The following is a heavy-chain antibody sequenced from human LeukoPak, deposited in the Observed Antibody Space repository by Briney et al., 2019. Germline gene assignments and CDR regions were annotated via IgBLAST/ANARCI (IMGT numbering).Heavy chain of an antibody. J-gene: IGHJ4*02. D-gene: IGHD2-2*01. Sequence: ASVKVSCKVSGYTLTELSMHWVRQAPGKGLEWMGGFDPEDGETIYAQKFQGRVTMTEDTPTDTAYMELSSLRSEDMAVYYCARGGIVVVPAANPPFDYWGQGTLVTVSS. CDR3: ARGGIVVVPAANPPFDY. CDR1: GYTLTELS. V-gene: IGHV1-24*01. CDR2: FDPEDGET.